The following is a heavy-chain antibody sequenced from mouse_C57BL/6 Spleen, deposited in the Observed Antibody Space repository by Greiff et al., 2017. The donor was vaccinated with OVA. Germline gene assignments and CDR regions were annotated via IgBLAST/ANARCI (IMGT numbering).Heavy chain of an antibody. Sequence: VQLQESGAELVRPGASVKLSCKASGYTFTDYYINWVKQRPGQGLEWIARIYPGSGNTYYNEKFKGKATLTAEKSSSTAYMQLSSLTSEDSAVYFCARIGLPLDYWGQGTTLTVSS. J-gene: IGHJ2*01. V-gene: IGHV1-76*01. CDR3: ARIGLPLDY. CDR2: IYPGSGNT. CDR1: GYTFTDYY.